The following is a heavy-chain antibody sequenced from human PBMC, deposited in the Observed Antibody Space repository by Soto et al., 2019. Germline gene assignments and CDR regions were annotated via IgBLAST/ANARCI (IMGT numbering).Heavy chain of an antibody. J-gene: IGHJ4*02. D-gene: IGHD4-17*01. CDR3: ARVRWSRYYFDY. CDR2: IYYSGST. CDR1: GGSISSGDYY. V-gene: IGHV4-30-4*01. Sequence: SETLSLTCTVSGGSISSGDYYWSWIRQPTGKGLEWIGYIYYSGSTYYNPSLKSRVTISVDTSKNQFSLKLSSVTAADTAVYYCARVRWSRYYFDYWGQGTLVTVSS.